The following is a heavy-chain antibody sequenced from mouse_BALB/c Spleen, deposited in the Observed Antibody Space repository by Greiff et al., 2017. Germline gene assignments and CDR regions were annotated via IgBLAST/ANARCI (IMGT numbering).Heavy chain of an antibody. CDR3: ARHEDYYGSSPFAY. V-gene: IGHV5-12-2*01. D-gene: IGHD1-1*01. Sequence: EVKLMESGGGLVQPGGSLKLSCAASGFTFSSYTMSWVRQTPEKRLEWVAYISNGGGSTYYPDTVKGRFTISRDNAKNTLYLQMSSLKSEDTAMYYCARHEDYYGSSPFAYWGQGTLVTVSA. CDR2: ISNGGGST. J-gene: IGHJ3*01. CDR1: GFTFSSYT.